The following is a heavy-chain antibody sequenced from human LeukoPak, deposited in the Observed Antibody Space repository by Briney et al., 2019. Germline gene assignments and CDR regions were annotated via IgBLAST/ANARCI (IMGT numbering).Heavy chain of an antibody. CDR1: DDSLSRYY. V-gene: IGHV4-4*07. D-gene: IGHD2-21*02. J-gene: IGHJ4*02. Sequence: SETLSLACTVSDDSLSRYYWSWVRQPAGKGLEWIGRLDTSGNTHYNPSLKSRVTMSVDTSRNQFSLRLTSVTAADTAVYYCARGGDCPDYWAQGTLVTVSS. CDR3: ARGGDCPDY. CDR2: LDTSGNT.